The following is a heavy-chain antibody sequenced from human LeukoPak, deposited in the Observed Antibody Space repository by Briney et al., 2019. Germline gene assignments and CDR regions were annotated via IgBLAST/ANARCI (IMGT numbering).Heavy chain of an antibody. J-gene: IGHJ4*02. CDR1: GFTFSSYA. Sequence: PGGSLRLSCAASGFTFSSYAMSWVRQAPGKGLEWVSAISGSGGSTYYADSVKGRFTISRDNSKNTLYLQMNSLRAEDTAVYYCAKGWGGSKVATREVFDYWGQGTLVTVSS. V-gene: IGHV3-23*01. CDR2: ISGSGGST. D-gene: IGHD5-12*01. CDR3: AKGWGGSKVATREVFDY.